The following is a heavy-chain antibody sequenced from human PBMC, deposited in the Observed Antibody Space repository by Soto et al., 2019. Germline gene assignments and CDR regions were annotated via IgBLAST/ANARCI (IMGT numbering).Heavy chain of an antibody. CDR2: ISSTTNYI. J-gene: IGHJ4*02. Sequence: GGSLRLSCAASGFAFTRYSMNWFRQAPGKGLEWVSSISSTTNYIYYGDSMKGRFTISRDNAKNSLYLEMNSLRAEDTAVYYCARESEDLTSNFDYWGQGXLVTVSS. CDR3: ARESEDLTSNFDY. CDR1: GFAFTRYS. V-gene: IGHV3-21*06.